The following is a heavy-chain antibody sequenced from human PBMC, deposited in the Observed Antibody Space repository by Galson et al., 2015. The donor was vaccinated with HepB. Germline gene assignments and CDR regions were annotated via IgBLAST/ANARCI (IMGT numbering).Heavy chain of an antibody. CDR3: AHRRGGYNEN. D-gene: IGHD5-24*01. Sequence: PALVKPTQTVTLTCSFSGFSLTPSAEATSEGVGWFRQPPGKALEWLALIYWNDDKRYSPSLKRRLTVTKDTSKNQVVLTMTNVDPVDTATYYCAHRRGGYNENWGQGMLVTVSS. V-gene: IGHV2-5*01. CDR1: GFSLTPSAEATSEG. CDR2: IYWNDDK. J-gene: IGHJ4*02.